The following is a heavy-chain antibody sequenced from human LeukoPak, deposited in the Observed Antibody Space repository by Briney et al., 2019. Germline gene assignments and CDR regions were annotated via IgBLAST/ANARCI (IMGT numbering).Heavy chain of an antibody. Sequence: GGSLRLSCAASGFTVSSKYMSWVRQAPGKGLEWVSVIYSGGSTYYADSVKGRFTISRDNSKNTLYLQMNSLRAEDTAVYYCARAPYYDILTPDYWGQGTLVTVSS. CDR3: ARAPYYDILTPDY. V-gene: IGHV3-53*01. CDR1: GFTVSSKY. D-gene: IGHD3-9*01. CDR2: IYSGGST. J-gene: IGHJ4*02.